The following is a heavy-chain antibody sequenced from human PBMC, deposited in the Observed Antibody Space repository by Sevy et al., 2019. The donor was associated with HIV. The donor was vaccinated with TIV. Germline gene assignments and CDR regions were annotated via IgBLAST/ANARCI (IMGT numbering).Heavy chain of an antibody. CDR3: VRDGWNY. V-gene: IGHV3-21*01. D-gene: IGHD2-15*01. CDR2: MTSSGSYI. CDR1: GFTFSTST. Sequence: GGYLRLSCAASGFTFSTSTMNWVRQAPGKGLEWVSLMTSSGSYILYADSVKGRFTISRANAKNSVFLQMNSLRVEDTSVYYCVRDGWNYWGQGTLVTVSS. J-gene: IGHJ4*02.